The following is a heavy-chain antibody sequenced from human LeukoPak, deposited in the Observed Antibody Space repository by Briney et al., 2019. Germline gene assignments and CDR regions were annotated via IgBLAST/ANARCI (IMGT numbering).Heavy chain of an antibody. CDR2: IYHSGST. CDR1: GYSISSGYY. J-gene: IGHJ4*02. D-gene: IGHD4/OR15-4a*01. Sequence: SETLSLTCAVSGYSISSGYYWGWIRQPPGKGLEWIGSIYHSGSTYYNPSLKSRVTILVGTSKNQFSLKLSSVTAADTAVYYCARGGLTDHFDYWGQGTLVTVSS. CDR3: ARGGLTDHFDY. V-gene: IGHV4-38-2*01.